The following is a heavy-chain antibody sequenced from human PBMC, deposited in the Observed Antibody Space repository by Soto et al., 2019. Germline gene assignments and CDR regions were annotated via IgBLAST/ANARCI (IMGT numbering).Heavy chain of an antibody. CDR1: GFTFSSYS. CDR2: ISSSSSTI. J-gene: IGHJ3*02. V-gene: IGHV3-48*02. CDR3: ARDRQLHHDAFAS. D-gene: IGHD1-1*01. Sequence: EVQLVESGGGLVQPGGSLRLSCAASGFTFSSYSMNWVRQAPGKGLEWVSYISSSSSTIYYAHSVKGRFTISRDNAKNSLYLQMNRLRDEDTAVDYCARDRQLHHDAFASWGQGTMVAVSS.